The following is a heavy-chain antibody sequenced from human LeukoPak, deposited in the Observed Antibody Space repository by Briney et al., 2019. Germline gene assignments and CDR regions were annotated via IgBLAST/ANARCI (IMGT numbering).Heavy chain of an antibody. Sequence: SETLSLTCTVSGGSISSDYWSWIRQPAGKGLEWIGRIYTSGSPNYNPSLKSRVTMSVDTSKNQFSLKLSSVTAADTAVYYCARNMVDYYYYYMDVWGKGTTVTVSS. CDR2: IYTSGSP. CDR1: GGSISSDY. V-gene: IGHV4-4*07. D-gene: IGHD3-10*01. CDR3: ARNMVDYYYYYMDV. J-gene: IGHJ6*03.